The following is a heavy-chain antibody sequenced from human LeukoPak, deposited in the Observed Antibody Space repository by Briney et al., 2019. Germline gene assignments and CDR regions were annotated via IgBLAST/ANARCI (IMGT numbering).Heavy chain of an antibody. Sequence: LSLTCTVSGYSISSGYYWGWVRQAPGKGLEWVAVISYDGSNKYYADSVKGRFTISRDNSKNTLYLQMNSLRAEDTAVHYCAKDDGGSYYPYYYYMDVWGKGTTVTISS. V-gene: IGHV3-30*18. CDR3: AKDDGGSYYPYYYYMDV. CDR2: ISYDGSNK. D-gene: IGHD1-26*01. CDR1: GYSISSGY. J-gene: IGHJ6*03.